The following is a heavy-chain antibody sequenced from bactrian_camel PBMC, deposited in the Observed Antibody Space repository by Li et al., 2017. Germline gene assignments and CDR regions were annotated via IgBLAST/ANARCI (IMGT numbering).Heavy chain of an antibody. J-gene: IGHJ4*01. CDR3: TTDRVYSGTWFGKYGYSY. CDR2: INEGGGRT. D-gene: IGHD6*01. Sequence: QVQLVESGGGLVQPGGSLRPSCAASGFTFSSYFMYWVRQAPGKGLEWVSTINEGGGRTYKADSVKGRFTISRDNARNTLYLQVNSLKTEDTAMYFCTTDRVYSGTWFGKYGYSYWGQGTQVTV. V-gene: IGHV3S1*01. CDR1: GFTFSSYF.